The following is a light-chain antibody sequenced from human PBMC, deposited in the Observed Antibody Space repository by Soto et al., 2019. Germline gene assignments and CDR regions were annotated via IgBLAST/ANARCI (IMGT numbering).Light chain of an antibody. CDR2: EVT. CDR3: SSYAGSVTHYG. V-gene: IGLV2-23*02. J-gene: IGLJ1*01. CDR1: SSDVGNYNL. Sequence: QSALTQPASVSGSPGQSITISCTGTSSDVGNYNLVSWYQQHPDKAHKLMIYEVTKRPSGVSNRFSGSKSGNTASLTISGLQAEDEADYYYSSYAGSVTHYGFGAGTKVTVL.